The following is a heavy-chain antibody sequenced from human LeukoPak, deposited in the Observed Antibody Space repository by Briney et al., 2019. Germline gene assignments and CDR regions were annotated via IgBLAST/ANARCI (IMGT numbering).Heavy chain of an antibody. Sequence: ASVKVSCKASGYTFTGYYMHWVRQAPGQGLEWMGWINPNSGGTNYAQKFQGRVTMTRDTSISTAYMELSRLRSDDTAVYYCARVGYSSSWYGFNWFDPWGQGTLVTVSS. V-gene: IGHV1-2*02. CDR1: GYTFTGYY. D-gene: IGHD6-13*01. CDR2: INPNSGGT. CDR3: ARVGYSSSWYGFNWFDP. J-gene: IGHJ5*02.